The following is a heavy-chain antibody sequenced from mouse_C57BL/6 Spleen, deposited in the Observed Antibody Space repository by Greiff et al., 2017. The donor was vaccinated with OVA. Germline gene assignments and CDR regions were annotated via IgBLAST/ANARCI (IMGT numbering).Heavy chain of an antibody. D-gene: IGHD1-1*01. CDR1: GYTFTSYW. CDR3: ARDYGSSFDV. V-gene: IGHV1-69*01. J-gene: IGHJ1*03. CDR2: IDPSDSYT. Sequence: QVQLKQSGAELVMPGASVKLSCKASGYTFTSYWMHWVKQRPGQGLEWIGEIDPSDSYTNYNQKFKGKSTLTVDKSSSTAYMQLSSLTSEDSAVYYCARDYGSSFDVWGTGTTVTVSS.